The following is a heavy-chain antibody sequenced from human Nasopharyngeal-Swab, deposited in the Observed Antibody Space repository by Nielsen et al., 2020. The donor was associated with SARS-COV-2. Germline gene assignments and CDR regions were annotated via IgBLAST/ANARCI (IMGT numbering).Heavy chain of an antibody. Sequence: GGSLRLCCAASGFTFRSYDMHWVRQGTGKGLEWVSAIGNAGDTYYPGSVKGRFTISRENAKNSLYLQMNSLRAEDTAVYYCARARYWLAASGPFFDYWGQGTLVTVSS. CDR2: IGNAGDT. J-gene: IGHJ4*02. CDR1: GFTFRSYD. CDR3: ARARYWLAASGPFFDY. V-gene: IGHV3-13*01. D-gene: IGHD6-13*01.